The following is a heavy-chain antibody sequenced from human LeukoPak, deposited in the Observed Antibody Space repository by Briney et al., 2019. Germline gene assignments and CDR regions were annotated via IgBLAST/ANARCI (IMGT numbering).Heavy chain of an antibody. CDR3: ASHRRSHGSEY. CDR2: VYYSGST. D-gene: IGHD3-10*01. J-gene: IGHJ4*02. CDR1: GGSFEHYF. Sequence: SSETLSFTCTVSGGSFEHYFWSWIRQPPGKGLEWIGYVYYSGSTDYSPSLKSRLTISADTSKNQFSLKLNSVTAADTAVYYCASHRRSHGSEYWGQGTLVTVSS. V-gene: IGHV4-59*01.